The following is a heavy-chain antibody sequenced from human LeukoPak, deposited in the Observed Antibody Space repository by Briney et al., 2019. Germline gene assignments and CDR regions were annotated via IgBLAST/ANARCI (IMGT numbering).Heavy chain of an antibody. D-gene: IGHD3-3*01. CDR1: GYTFTSYG. Sequence: GASVKVSCKASGYTFTSYGISWVRQAPGQGLEWMGWISAYNGNTNYAQKLQGRVTMTTDTSTSTAYMELRSLKSDDTAVYYCARDGFYDFWSGYHNWFDPWGQGTLVTVSS. CDR3: ARDGFYDFWSGYHNWFDP. CDR2: ISAYNGNT. V-gene: IGHV1-18*01. J-gene: IGHJ5*02.